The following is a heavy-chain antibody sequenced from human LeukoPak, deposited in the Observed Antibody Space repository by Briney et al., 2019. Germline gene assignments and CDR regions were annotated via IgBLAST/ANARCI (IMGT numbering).Heavy chain of an antibody. CDR2: ISSSSSYI. CDR1: GFTFSSYS. J-gene: IGHJ4*02. V-gene: IGHV3-21*01. Sequence: GGSLRLSCAASGFTFSSYSMNWVRQAPGKGLEWASSISSSSSYIYYADSVKGRFTISRDNAKNSLYLQMNSLRAEDTAVYYCTREVPHGYSGYDSRDYWGQGTLVIVSS. D-gene: IGHD5-12*01. CDR3: TREVPHGYSGYDSRDY.